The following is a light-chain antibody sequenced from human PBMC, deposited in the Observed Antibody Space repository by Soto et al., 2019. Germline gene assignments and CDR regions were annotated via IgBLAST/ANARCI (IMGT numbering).Light chain of an antibody. CDR3: QQRSNWPWT. Sequence: DIVLTQSPATLSLSPGERATLSCRASQSVSSYLAWYQQKPGQAPRLLIYDTSNRATGIPARFSGSGSGTDFTLTVSSLDPEDFAVYYCQQRSNWPWTFGQGTKVEIK. CDR1: QSVSSY. V-gene: IGKV3-11*01. CDR2: DTS. J-gene: IGKJ1*01.